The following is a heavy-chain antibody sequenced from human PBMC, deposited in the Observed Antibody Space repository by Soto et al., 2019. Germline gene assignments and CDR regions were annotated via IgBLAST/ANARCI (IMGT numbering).Heavy chain of an antibody. V-gene: IGHV3-30*18. CDR1: GFTFSSYG. J-gene: IGHJ6*02. CDR2: ISYDGSNK. Sequence: QVQLVESGGGVVQPGRTLRLSCAASGFTFSSYGMHWVRQAPGKGLEWVAVISYDGSNKYYADSVKGRFTISRDNSKNKLYLQMNSLRAEDTAVYYCAKDGFDWTYGMDVWGQGTTVTVSS. CDR3: AKDGFDWTYGMDV. D-gene: IGHD3-9*01.